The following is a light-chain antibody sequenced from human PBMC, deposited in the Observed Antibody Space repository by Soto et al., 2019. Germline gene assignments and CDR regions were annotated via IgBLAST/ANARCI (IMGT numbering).Light chain of an antibody. J-gene: IGKJ4*01. CDR1: QSISSW. V-gene: IGKV1-5*03. Sequence: DIQMTQSPSTLSASVGDRVTITCRASQSISSWLAWYQHKPGKAPNLLIYKSSSLESGVPSRFSGSGSGTEFTLTVSSLQPDDLATYYCQHYDSYPLTFGGGTKVEIK. CDR3: QHYDSYPLT. CDR2: KSS.